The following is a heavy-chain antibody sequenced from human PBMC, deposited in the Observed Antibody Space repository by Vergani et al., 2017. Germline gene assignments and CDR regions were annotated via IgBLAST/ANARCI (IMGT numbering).Heavy chain of an antibody. CDR2: IYPGDSDT. CDR3: TRHVPCGDGACLHFDH. V-gene: IGHV5-51*01. Sequence: EVQLVQSGAEVKKPGESLKISCKGSGYSFTSYWIGWVRQMPGKGLEWMGIIYPGDSDTRYSPYFQGQVTISADKSISTAYLQWSSLKASDTAMYYCTRHVPCGDGACLHFDHWCQGTQVTVSS. CDR1: GYSFTSYW. J-gene: IGHJ4*02. D-gene: IGHD2-21*01.